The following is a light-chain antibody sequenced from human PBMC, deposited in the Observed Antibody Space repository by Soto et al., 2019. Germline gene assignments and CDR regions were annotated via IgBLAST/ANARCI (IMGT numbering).Light chain of an antibody. CDR2: GAS. V-gene: IGKV3-15*01. CDR1: QSVNDK. Sequence: EIVLTQSPGTLSLSPGERATLSCRASQSVNDKVAWFQQKPGQAPRLLIIGASTTATGIPARFSGSGSGTDFTLTISSLQPEDFATYYCQQLYSYPLTFGGGTKVDIK. CDR3: QQLYSYPLT. J-gene: IGKJ4*01.